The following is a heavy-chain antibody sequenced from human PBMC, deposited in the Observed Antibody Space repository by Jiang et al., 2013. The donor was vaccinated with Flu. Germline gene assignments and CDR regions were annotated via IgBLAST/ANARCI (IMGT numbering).Heavy chain of an antibody. V-gene: IGHV4-59*01. J-gene: IGHJ4*02. CDR3: ARVGVANYGDYPYWFDY. D-gene: IGHD4-17*01. CDR2: IYYSGST. CDR1: GGSISSYY. Sequence: PGLVKPSETLSLTCTVSGGSISSYYWSWIRQPPGKGLEWIGYIYYSGSTNYNPSLKSRVTISVDTSKNQFSLKLSSVTAADTAVYYCARVGVANYGDYPYWFDYWGQGTLVTVSS.